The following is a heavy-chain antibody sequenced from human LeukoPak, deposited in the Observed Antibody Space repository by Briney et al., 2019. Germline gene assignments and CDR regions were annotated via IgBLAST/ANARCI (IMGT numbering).Heavy chain of an antibody. Sequence: PSQTLSLTCTVSGGSITSGGHYWSWLRQHPGKGLEWIGYIYFSGTTYYNPSLKSRLTISLDTSKNQFSLRLSSVTAADTAMYYCALGVRGYSTWGDWFDPWGQGTLVPVSS. J-gene: IGHJ5*02. CDR1: GGSITSGGHY. CDR3: ALGVRGYSTWGDWFDP. D-gene: IGHD5-18*01. CDR2: IYFSGTT. V-gene: IGHV4-31*03.